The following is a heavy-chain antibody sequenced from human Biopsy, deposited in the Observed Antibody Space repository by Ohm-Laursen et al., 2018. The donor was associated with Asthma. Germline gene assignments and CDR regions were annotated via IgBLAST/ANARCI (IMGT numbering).Heavy chain of an antibody. J-gene: IGHJ4*02. Sequence: SLRLSCVASGFTFSDYYMSWIRQAPGKGLEWVSYISSSGGTIYYADSVKGRFTISRDNAQNSLFLQMTSLGAEDTAVYYCASECTVATCPLAYWGQGALVTVSS. CDR3: ASECTVATCPLAY. D-gene: IGHD2-8*02. CDR1: GFTFSDYY. V-gene: IGHV3-11*01. CDR2: ISSSGGTI.